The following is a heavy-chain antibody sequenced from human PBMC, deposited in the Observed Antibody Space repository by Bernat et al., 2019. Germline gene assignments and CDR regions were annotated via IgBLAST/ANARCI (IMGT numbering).Heavy chain of an antibody. CDR3: ARGHLWFGELLSPLWADY. D-gene: IGHD3-10*01. V-gene: IGHV4-30-4*01. CDR2: IYYSGST. CDR1: GGSISSGDYY. J-gene: IGHJ4*02. Sequence: QVQLQESGPGLVKPSQTLSLTCTVSGGSISSGDYYWSWIRQPPGKGLEWIGYIYYSGSTYYNPSLKSRVTISVDTSKNQFSLKLSSVTAADTAVYYCARGHLWFGELLSPLWADYWGQGTLVTVSS.